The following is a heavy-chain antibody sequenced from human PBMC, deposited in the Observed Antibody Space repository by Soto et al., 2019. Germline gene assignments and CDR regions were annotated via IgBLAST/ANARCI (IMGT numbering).Heavy chain of an antibody. Sequence: GGSLRLSCAVSGFTFSAFAMYWVRQAPGKGLEWVALISYDGRNEDYAESVRGRFTISRDNSKNTLYLDMNSLSAEDSAVYFCAKGVVREPAYFDDWGQGTLVTVSS. J-gene: IGHJ4*02. CDR2: ISYDGRNE. D-gene: IGHD3-10*01. V-gene: IGHV3-30*18. CDR3: AKGVVREPAYFDD. CDR1: GFTFSAFA.